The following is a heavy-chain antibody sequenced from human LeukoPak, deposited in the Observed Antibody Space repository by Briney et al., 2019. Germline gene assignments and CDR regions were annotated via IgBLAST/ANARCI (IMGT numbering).Heavy chain of an antibody. D-gene: IGHD7-27*01. CDR2: IKQDGSEK. CDR1: GFTFSSYW. CDR3: ARANWGSRRGLDY. Sequence: GGSLRLSCAASGFTFSSYWMSWVRQAPGKGLEWVANIKQDGSEKYYVDSVKGRFTISRDNAKNSLYLQMNSLRAEDTAVYYCARANWGSRRGLDYWGQGTLVTVSS. V-gene: IGHV3-7*01. J-gene: IGHJ4*02.